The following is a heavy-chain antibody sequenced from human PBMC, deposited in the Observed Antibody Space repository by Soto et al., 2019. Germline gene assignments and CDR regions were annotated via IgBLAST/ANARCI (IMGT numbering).Heavy chain of an antibody. CDR3: AKDDQTSSGYYYPGSNAFDI. V-gene: IGHV3-23*01. CDR1: GFTFSSYA. J-gene: IGHJ3*02. D-gene: IGHD3-22*01. CDR2: ISGSGGST. Sequence: PGGSLRLSCAASGFTFSSYAMSWVRQAPGKGLEWVSAISGSGGSTYYAYSVKGRFTISRDNSKNTLYLQMNSLRAEDTAVYYFAKDDQTSSGYYYPGSNAFDIWGQGTMVTVSS.